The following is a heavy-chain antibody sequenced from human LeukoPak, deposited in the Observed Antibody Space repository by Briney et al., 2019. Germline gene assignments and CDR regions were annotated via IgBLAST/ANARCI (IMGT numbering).Heavy chain of an antibody. Sequence: GGSLRLSCAASGFTFSSYAMHWVRQAPGKGLEWVAVISYDGSNKYYAGSVKGRFTVSRDNSKNTLYLQMNSLRAEDTAVYYCAASGGSSGWELDYWGQGTLVTVSS. CDR3: AASGGSSGWELDY. CDR2: ISYDGSNK. V-gene: IGHV3-30-3*01. D-gene: IGHD6-19*01. J-gene: IGHJ4*02. CDR1: GFTFSSYA.